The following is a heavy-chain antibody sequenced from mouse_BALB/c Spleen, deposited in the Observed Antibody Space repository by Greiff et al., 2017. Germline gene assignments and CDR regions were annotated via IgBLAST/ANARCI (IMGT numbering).Heavy chain of an antibody. Sequence: VQLQQPGAELVKPGAPVKLSCKASGYTFTSYWMNWVKQRPGRGLEWIGRIDPSDSETHYNQKFKDKATLTVDKSSSTAYIQLSSLTSEDSAVYYCAREGRYGSKDYWGQGTTLTVSS. CDR1: GYTFTSYW. J-gene: IGHJ2*01. D-gene: IGHD1-1*01. CDR3: AREGRYGSKDY. V-gene: IGHV1-69*02. CDR2: IDPSDSET.